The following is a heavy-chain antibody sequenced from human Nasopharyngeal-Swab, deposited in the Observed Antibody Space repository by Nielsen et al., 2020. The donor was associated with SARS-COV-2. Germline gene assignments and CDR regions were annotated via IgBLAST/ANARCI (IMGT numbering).Heavy chain of an antibody. CDR2: FDPEDGET. CDR3: ATSLPLAAAFSFDY. J-gene: IGHJ4*02. CDR1: GYTLTELS. D-gene: IGHD6-13*01. V-gene: IGHV1-24*01. Sequence: ASAKVSCKVSGYTLTELSMHWVRQAPGKGLEWMGGFDPEDGETIYAQKFQGRVTMTEDTSTDTAYMELSSLRSEDTAVYYCATSLPLAAAFSFDYWGQGTLVTVSS.